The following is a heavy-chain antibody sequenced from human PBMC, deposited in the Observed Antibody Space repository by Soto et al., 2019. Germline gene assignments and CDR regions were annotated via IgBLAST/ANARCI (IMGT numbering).Heavy chain of an antibody. CDR1: GFTFSSYG. CDR3: AKRRGSTAGHFYMDV. CDR2: IWYDGSNK. J-gene: IGHJ6*03. D-gene: IGHD2-2*01. Sequence: GGSLRLSCAASGFTFSSYGMHWVRQAPGKGLEWVAVIWYDGSNKYYADSVKGRFTISRDNSKNTLYLQMNSLRDEDTAVYYCAKRRGSTAGHFYMDVWGEGTTVTVSS. V-gene: IGHV3-33*06.